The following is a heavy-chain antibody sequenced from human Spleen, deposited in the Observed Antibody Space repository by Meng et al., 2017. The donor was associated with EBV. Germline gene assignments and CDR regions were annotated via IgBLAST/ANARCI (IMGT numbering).Heavy chain of an antibody. CDR2: ISHGGST. D-gene: IGHD3-10*02. CDR1: RGSISSHNK. CDR3: ASRVPPYYYDY. Sequence: VQRQESGPGLVKPSGTLSLTCGVSRGSISSHNKWNWVRQSPERGLEWIGEISHGGSTNYNPSLRSRVTMSVDKSKNQFSLNLTSVTAADTAVYYCASRVPPYYYDYWGRGTLVTVSS. J-gene: IGHJ4*02. V-gene: IGHV4-4*02.